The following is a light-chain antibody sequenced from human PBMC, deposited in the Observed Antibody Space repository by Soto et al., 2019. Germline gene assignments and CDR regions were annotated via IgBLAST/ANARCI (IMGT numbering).Light chain of an antibody. CDR3: QQYGDRPRT. CDR1: QYIGSA. J-gene: IGKJ1*01. Sequence: EVVLTQSPATLSVSPVDRATLSCMASQYIGSAVAWYHQRSGQAPRLLIFDASIRVPTTPARFSGSVSGTEFTLTISSLESEDFAVYFCQQYGDRPRTCGQGTKVDIK. V-gene: IGKV3-15*01. CDR2: DAS.